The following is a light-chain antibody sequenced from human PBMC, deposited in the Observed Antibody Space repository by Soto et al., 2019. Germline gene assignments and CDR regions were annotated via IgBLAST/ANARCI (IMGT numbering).Light chain of an antibody. V-gene: IGKV3D-11*03. CDR2: LTS. Sequence: EIVLTQSPATLSSFPGDRVTLSCRASQAVNTRLAWYQHKPGQAPRLLIYLTSNRAAGIPARFSGSGSETDFTLTISDVEPEDFAVYYCQQYGSSSWTFGQGTKVDI. CDR1: QAVNTR. J-gene: IGKJ1*01. CDR3: QQYGSSSWT.